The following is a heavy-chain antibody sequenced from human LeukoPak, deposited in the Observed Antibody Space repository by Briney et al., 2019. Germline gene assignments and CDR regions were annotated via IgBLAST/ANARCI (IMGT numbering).Heavy chain of an antibody. J-gene: IGHJ2*01. V-gene: IGHV4-39*01. Sequence: PSETLSLTCTVSGGSISSSSYYWGWIRQPPGKGLEWIGSIYYSGSTYYNPSLKSRVTISVDTSKNQFSLKLSSVTAADTAVYYCARHTKGYGSGIGYWYFDLWGRGTLVTVSS. D-gene: IGHD3-10*01. CDR2: IYYSGST. CDR1: GGSISSSSYY. CDR3: ARHTKGYGSGIGYWYFDL.